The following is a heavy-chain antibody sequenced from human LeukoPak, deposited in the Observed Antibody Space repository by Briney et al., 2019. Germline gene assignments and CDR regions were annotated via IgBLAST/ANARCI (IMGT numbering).Heavy chain of an antibody. J-gene: IGHJ6*02. V-gene: IGHV4-59*01. CDR2: IYYSGST. D-gene: IGHD6-13*01. CDR1: GGSISSYY. CDR3: ARGSEPGYSSSWYFLGLDV. Sequence: PSETLSLTCTVSGGSISSYYWSWIRQPPEKGPEWIGYIYYSGSTNYNPSLKSRVTISVDTSKNQFSLKLSSVTAADTAVYYCARGSEPGYSSSWYFLGLDVWGQGTTVTVSS.